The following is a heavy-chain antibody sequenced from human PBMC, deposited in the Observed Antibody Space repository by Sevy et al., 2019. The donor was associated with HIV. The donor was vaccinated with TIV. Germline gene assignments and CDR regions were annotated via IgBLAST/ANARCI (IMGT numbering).Heavy chain of an antibody. Sequence: GGSLRLSCTASGFTFGDYFMSWVRQAPGKGLEWVAFLKSDVYGGTVDHAASVRGRFVISRDDSKTIAYLQMNDLKTEDTGVYYCTRWKAAQSIFDYWGRGALVTVSS. CDR1: GFTFGDYF. D-gene: IGHD6-13*01. J-gene: IGHJ4*02. CDR2: LKSDVYGGTV. V-gene: IGHV3-49*04. CDR3: TRWKAAQSIFDY.